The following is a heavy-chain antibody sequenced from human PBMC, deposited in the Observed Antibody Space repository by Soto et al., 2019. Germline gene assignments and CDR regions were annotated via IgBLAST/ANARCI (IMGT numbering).Heavy chain of an antibody. CDR2: ISAYNGNT. CDR3: ARVAAVGLFDY. CDR1: GYTFTSYG. V-gene: IGHV1-18*01. Sequence: QVQLVQSGAEVKKPGASVKVSCKASGYTFTSYGISWVRQAPGQGLEWMGWISAYNGNTNYAQKLQGRVTMTTDTSTSTANMERRGVRSDDRAVYSWARVAAVGLFDYWGQGTLVTVSS. D-gene: IGHD1-26*01. J-gene: IGHJ4*02.